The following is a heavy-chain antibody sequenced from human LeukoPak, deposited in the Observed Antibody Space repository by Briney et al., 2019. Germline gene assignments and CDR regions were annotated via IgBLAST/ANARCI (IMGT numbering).Heavy chain of an antibody. CDR3: ARGRPDYYGSGAYYPYYYGLDV. J-gene: IGHJ6*02. Sequence: PGGSLRLSCIASGFTLGPYWMTWVRQAPGRGLEWVANIKQDGSENYSIDSVKGRFTISRDNAKNSLFLQMNSLRADDTAVYYCARGRPDYYGSGAYYPYYYGLDVWGQGTSVTVSS. V-gene: IGHV3-7*01. CDR1: GFTLGPYW. CDR2: IKQDGSEN. D-gene: IGHD3-10*01.